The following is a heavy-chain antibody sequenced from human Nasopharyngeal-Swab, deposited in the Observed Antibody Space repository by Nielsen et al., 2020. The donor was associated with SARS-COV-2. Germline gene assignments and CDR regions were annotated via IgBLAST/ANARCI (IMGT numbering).Heavy chain of an antibody. Sequence: RQAPGKALERLAHIFSNDEKSYSTSLKSRLTISKDTSKSQVVLTMTNMDPVGTATYSCARTLLAAGGYYYYGMDVWGQGTTVTVSS. CDR2: IFSNDEK. J-gene: IGHJ6*02. D-gene: IGHD6-13*01. V-gene: IGHV2-26*01. CDR3: ARTLLAAGGYYYYGMDV.